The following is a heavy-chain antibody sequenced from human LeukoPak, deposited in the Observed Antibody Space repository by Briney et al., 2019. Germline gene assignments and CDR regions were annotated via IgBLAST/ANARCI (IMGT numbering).Heavy chain of an antibody. CDR2: INHSGST. CDR3: ARFASGWHYFDY. Sequence: PSETLSLTCAVYGGSFSGYYWSWIRQPPGKGLEWIGEINHSGSTNYNPSLKSRVTISVDTSKNQFSLKLSSVTAADTAVYYCARFASGWHYFDYWGQGTLVTVSS. D-gene: IGHD6-19*01. V-gene: IGHV4-34*01. J-gene: IGHJ4*02. CDR1: GGSFSGYY.